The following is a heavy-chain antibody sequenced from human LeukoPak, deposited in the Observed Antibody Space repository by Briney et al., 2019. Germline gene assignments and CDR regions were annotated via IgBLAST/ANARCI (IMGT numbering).Heavy chain of an antibody. V-gene: IGHV3-66*01. CDR2: IWSGGRT. J-gene: IGHJ5*02. Sequence: GGSLRLPCAVSGFPVYRKYMSWVRQAPGKWLEWVSVIWSGGRTYYADSVKGRFTISRDNSKNVLYLQMNSLRAEDTAVYYCVSDVGRGSSYWLELGGQGTLVSVSS. CDR1: GFPVYRKY. D-gene: IGHD5-18*01. CDR3: VSDVGRGSSYWLEL.